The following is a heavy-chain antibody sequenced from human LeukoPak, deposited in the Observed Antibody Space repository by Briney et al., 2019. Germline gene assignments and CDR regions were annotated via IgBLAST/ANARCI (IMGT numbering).Heavy chain of an antibody. V-gene: IGHV4-4*09. CDR2: IYTSGST. Sequence: LETLSLTCTVSGGSISSYYWSWIRQPPGKGLEWIGYIYTSGSTNYNPSLKSRVTISVDTSKNQFSLKLSSVTAADTAVYYCARLSSYYYMDVWGKGTTVTVSS. CDR1: GGSISSYY. D-gene: IGHD2/OR15-2a*01. J-gene: IGHJ6*03. CDR3: ARLSSYYYMDV.